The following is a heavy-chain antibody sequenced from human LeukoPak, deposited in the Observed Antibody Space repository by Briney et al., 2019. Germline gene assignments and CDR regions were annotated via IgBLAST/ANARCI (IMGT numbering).Heavy chain of an antibody. CDR2: IYPGDSDT. J-gene: IGHJ4*02. CDR1: GYSFTSYW. Sequence: GESLKISCKGSGYSFTSYWIVWVRQMPGKGLEWMGIIYPGDSDTRYSPSFQGQVTISADKSTSTAYLQWSSLRASDTAMYYCARLSIVGATPNYFDYWGQGTLVTVSS. CDR3: ARLSIVGATPNYFDY. V-gene: IGHV5-51*01. D-gene: IGHD1-26*01.